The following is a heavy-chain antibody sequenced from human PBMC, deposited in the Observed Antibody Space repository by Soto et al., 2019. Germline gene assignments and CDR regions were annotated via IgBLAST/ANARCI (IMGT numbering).Heavy chain of an antibody. V-gene: IGHV3-48*01. CDR1: GFTFSNYG. CDR3: ARDQLYYNDISGRPLNAFDV. CDR2: IGIGSSTK. J-gene: IGHJ3*01. D-gene: IGHD3-22*01. Sequence: GGSLRLSCVTSGFTFSNYGMHWVRQAPGKGLEWVSYIGIGSSTKYYADSVKGRFTISRDNAKNSLYLQMNSLRAEDTAVYYCARDQLYYNDISGRPLNAFDVWGQGTMVTVSS.